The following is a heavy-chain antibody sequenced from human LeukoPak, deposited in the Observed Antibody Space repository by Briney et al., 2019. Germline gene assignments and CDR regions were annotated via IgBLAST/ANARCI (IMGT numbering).Heavy chain of an antibody. D-gene: IGHD2-2*01. Sequence: GGSLRLSCAASGFTFSSYGMHWVRQAPGKGLEWVAFIRYDGSNKYYADSVKGRFTISRDNFKNTLYLQMNSLRAEDTAVYYCAKDCSSTSCYEAYDAFDIWGQGTMVTVSS. CDR3: AKDCSSTSCYEAYDAFDI. CDR1: GFTFSSYG. CDR2: IRYDGSNK. J-gene: IGHJ3*02. V-gene: IGHV3-30*02.